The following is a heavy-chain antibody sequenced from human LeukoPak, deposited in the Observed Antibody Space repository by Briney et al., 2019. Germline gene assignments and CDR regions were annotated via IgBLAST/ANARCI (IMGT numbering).Heavy chain of an antibody. J-gene: IGHJ5*02. CDR2: ISAYNGNT. CDR1: GYTFTSYG. CDR3: ARDAGNYYDSSGYDP. D-gene: IGHD3-22*01. V-gene: IGHV1-18*01. Sequence: ASVKVSCKASGYTFTSYGISWVRQAPGQGLEWMGWISAYNGNTNYAQKLQGRVTMTTDTSTSTAYMELRSLRSDDTAVCHCARDAGNYYDSSGYDPWGQGTLVTVSS.